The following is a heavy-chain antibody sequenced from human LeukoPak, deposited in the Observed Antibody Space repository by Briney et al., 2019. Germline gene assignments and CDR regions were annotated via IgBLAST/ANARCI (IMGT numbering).Heavy chain of an antibody. V-gene: IGHV4-59*01. J-gene: IGHJ4*02. CDR3: AKGRGYSYGLFDY. CDR2: IYYSGST. Sequence: SETLSLTYTVSGGSISSYYWSWIRQPPGKGLEWIGYIYYSGSTNYNPSLKSRVTISVDTSKNQFSLKLSSVTAADTAVYYCAKGRGYSYGLFDYWGQGTLVTVSS. CDR1: GGSISSYY. D-gene: IGHD5-18*01.